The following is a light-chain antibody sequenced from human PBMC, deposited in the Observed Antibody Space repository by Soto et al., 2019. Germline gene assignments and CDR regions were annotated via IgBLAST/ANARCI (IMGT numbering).Light chain of an antibody. CDR3: QKYHSAPLT. CDR2: ATS. CDR1: QGIAPY. J-gene: IGKJ4*01. Sequence: DVQMTQSPSSLSAFVGDRVTSTCRASQGIAPYLAWFQQKPGKVPKLLIYATSTLQSGVPSRFSGSGSGTDFTLTVTSLQPEDVGTYYCQKYHSAPLTFGGGTKVEIK. V-gene: IGKV1-27*01.